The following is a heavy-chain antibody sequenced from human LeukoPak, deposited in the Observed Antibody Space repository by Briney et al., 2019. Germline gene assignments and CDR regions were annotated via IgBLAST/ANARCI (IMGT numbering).Heavy chain of an antibody. CDR3: ASNYYDSSGYNY. CDR1: GGTFSSYA. J-gene: IGHJ4*02. V-gene: IGHV1-69*13. D-gene: IGHD3-22*01. CDR2: IIPIFGTA. Sequence: SVTVSFTASGGTFSSYAISWVRQAPGQGLEWMGGIIPIFGTANYAQKFQGRVTITADESTSTAYMELSSLRSEDTAVYYCASNYYDSSGYNYWGQGTLVTVSS.